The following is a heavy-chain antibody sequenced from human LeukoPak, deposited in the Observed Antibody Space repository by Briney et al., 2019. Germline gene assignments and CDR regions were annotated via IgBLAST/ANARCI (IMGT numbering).Heavy chain of an antibody. V-gene: IGHV3-23*01. J-gene: IGHJ4*02. CDR3: AKEWGNYDSSGFPYYFDS. CDR2: IDSSGDNT. D-gene: IGHD3-22*01. CDR1: GFTFSSCA. Sequence: GGSLRLSCAASGFTFSSCAMSWVRQAPGKGLEWVSGIDSSGDNTYYAGSAKGRFIIFRDNSKNTLYLQMKSLRVEDSAVYYCAKEWGNYDSSGFPYYFDSWGQGPLSPSPQ.